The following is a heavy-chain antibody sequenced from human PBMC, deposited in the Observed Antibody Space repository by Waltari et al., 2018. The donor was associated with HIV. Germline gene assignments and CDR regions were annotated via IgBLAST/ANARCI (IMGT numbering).Heavy chain of an antibody. CDR1: GFTFSSYA. V-gene: IGHV3-23*01. CDR2: ISDRGDNR. Sequence: EVQLLESGGGLVQPGGSLRLSCAASGFTFSSYAMGWVRQAPGKGLEWVSSISDRGDNRYYADSVKGRFTVSRDNSKNTLYLQVNNLRAEDTAVYYCSLGKIFDYWGQGTLVTVSS. CDR3: SLGKIFDY. D-gene: IGHD1-26*01. J-gene: IGHJ4*02.